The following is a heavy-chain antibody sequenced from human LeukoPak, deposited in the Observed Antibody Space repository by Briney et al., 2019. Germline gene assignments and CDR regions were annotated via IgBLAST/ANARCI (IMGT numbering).Heavy chain of an antibody. CDR1: GYTFTSYG. V-gene: IGHV1-18*01. Sequence: ASVKVSCKASGYTFTSYGISWVRQAPGQGLEWMGWISAYNGNTNYAQKLQGRVTMTTDTSTSTAYMELRSLRSDDTAVYYCARVSRYYGSGSYYFDYWGQGTLVTVSS. CDR3: ARVSRYYGSGSYYFDY. CDR2: ISAYNGNT. J-gene: IGHJ4*02. D-gene: IGHD3-10*01.